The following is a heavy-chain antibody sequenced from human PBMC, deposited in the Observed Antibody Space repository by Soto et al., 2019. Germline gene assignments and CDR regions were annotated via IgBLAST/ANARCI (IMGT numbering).Heavy chain of an antibody. D-gene: IGHD6-19*01. J-gene: IGHJ4*02. CDR2: ISGSGGSA. Sequence: GGSLRLSCAASGFIFRDYAMNWVCQAPGKGLEWVSDISGSGGSARYADSVKGRFTISRDNSRNTLYLQINSLRVDDTAVYYCGKESRGSGLSVCNFWGQGTLVTVSS. CDR3: GKESRGSGLSVCNF. V-gene: IGHV3-23*01. CDR1: GFIFRDYA.